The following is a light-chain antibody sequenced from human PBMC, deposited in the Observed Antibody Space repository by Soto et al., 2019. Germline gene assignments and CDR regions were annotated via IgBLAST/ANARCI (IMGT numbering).Light chain of an antibody. Sequence: QSALTQPASVSGSPGQSITISCTGTSSDVGGYNYVSWYQQHPGKAPKLMIYDVSNRPSVVSNRFSGSKSGNTASLTISGPQAEDEADYYCSSYTSSSVVFGGGTKVTVL. V-gene: IGLV2-14*01. J-gene: IGLJ2*01. CDR1: SSDVGGYNY. CDR2: DVS. CDR3: SSYTSSSVV.